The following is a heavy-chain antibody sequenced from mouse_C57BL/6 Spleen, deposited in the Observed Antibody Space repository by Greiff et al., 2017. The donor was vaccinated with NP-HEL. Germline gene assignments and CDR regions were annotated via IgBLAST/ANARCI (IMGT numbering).Heavy chain of an antibody. J-gene: IGHJ3*01. CDR1: GFTFSSYT. CDR2: ISGGGGNT. V-gene: IGHV5-9*01. D-gene: IGHD1-1*01. CDR3: ARLLLRAFAY. Sequence: EVQVVESGGGLVKPGGSLKLSCAASGFTFSSYTMSWVRQTPEKRLEWVATISGGGGNTYYPDSVKGRFTISRDNAKNTLYLQMSSLRSEDTALYYCARLLLRAFAYWGQGTLVTVSA.